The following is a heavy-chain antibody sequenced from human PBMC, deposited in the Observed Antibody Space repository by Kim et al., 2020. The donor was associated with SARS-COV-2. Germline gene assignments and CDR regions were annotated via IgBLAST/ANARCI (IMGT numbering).Heavy chain of an antibody. D-gene: IGHD3-3*01. CDR2: INRGGSEQ. CDR1: GFTFSSYW. V-gene: IGHV3-7*01. CDR3: ARRITTSGVAIRRYFDL. Sequence: GGSLRLSCAASGFTFSSYWMSWVRQAPGKGLEWVSNINRGGSEQYYVDSVRGRFTISRDNAKNSLYLQMNSLRAEDTAVYYCARRITTSGVAIRRYFDLWGRGTLVTVSS. J-gene: IGHJ2*01.